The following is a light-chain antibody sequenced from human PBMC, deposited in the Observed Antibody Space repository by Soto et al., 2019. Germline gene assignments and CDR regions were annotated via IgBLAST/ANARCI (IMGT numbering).Light chain of an antibody. CDR3: SSHRITTVV. Sequence: QSALTQPASGSGSPGQSITISCTGTSSDIGGSNYVSWYQQHPGKAPKLIIYEVTNRPSGVSDRFSGSKSDNTASLGISGLQAEDEXQYYCSSHRITTVVFGSGTKGTVL. CDR1: SSDIGGSNY. V-gene: IGLV2-14*01. CDR2: EVT. J-gene: IGLJ1*01.